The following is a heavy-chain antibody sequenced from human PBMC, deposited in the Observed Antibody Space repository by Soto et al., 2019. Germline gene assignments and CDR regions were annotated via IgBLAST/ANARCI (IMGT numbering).Heavy chain of an antibody. V-gene: IGHV3-21*01. CDR2: ISSSSSYI. CDR3: ARDLAVAGVYYYGMDV. CDR1: GFTFSSYS. J-gene: IGHJ6*02. D-gene: IGHD6-19*01. Sequence: EVQLVESGGGLVKPGGSLRLSCAASGFTFSSYSMNWVRQAPGKGLEWVSSISSSSSYIYYADSVKGRFTISRDNAKNSLYLQMNSLRAEDTAVYYCARDLAVAGVYYYGMDVWGQGTTVTVSS.